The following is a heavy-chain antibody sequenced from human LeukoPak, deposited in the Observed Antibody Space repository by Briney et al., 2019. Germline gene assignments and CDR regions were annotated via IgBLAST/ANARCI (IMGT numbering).Heavy chain of an antibody. CDR1: GYTYTSYD. CDR3: ARAGQDSSTYYFDY. V-gene: IGHV1-8*01. CDR2: MNPNSGNT. Sequence: GASVKASCKASGYTYTSYDINWVRQATGQGLEWMGWMNPNSGNTGYAQKFQGRVTMTRNTSISTAYMELSSLRSEDTAVYYCARAGQDSSTYYFDYWGQGTLVTVSS. J-gene: IGHJ4*02. D-gene: IGHD5-18*01.